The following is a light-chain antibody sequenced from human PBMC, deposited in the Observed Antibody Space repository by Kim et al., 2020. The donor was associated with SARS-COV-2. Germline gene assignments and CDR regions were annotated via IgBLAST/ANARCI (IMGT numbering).Light chain of an antibody. CDR2: RDS. CDR3: QVWDSSTVV. Sequence: VARGQKARITWGGNNSGSKNVHWYQQKPGQAPVLVIYRDSNRPSGIPERFSGSNSGNTATLTISRAQAGDEADYYCQVWDSSTVVFGGGTQLTVL. V-gene: IGLV3-9*01. J-gene: IGLJ2*01. CDR1: NSGSKN.